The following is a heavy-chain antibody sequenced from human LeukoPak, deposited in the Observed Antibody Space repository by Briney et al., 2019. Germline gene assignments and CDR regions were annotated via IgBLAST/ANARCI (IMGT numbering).Heavy chain of an antibody. CDR1: GYTFTSYY. D-gene: IGHD6-6*01. Sequence: ASVKVSSKASGYTFTSYYMHWVRQAPGQGLEWMGIINPSGGSTSYAQKFQGRVTMTRDTSTSTVYMELSSLRSEDTAVYYCASSSSGDWFDPWGQGTLVTVSS. CDR2: INPSGGST. CDR3: ASSSSGDWFDP. V-gene: IGHV1-46*03. J-gene: IGHJ5*02.